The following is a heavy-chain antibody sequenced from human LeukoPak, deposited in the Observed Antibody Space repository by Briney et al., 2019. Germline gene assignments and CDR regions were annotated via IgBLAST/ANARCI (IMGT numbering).Heavy chain of an antibody. D-gene: IGHD3-22*01. CDR1: GGSISSGGYY. J-gene: IGHJ4*02. Sequence: PSETLSLTCTVSGGSISSGGYYWSSIRQHPGKGLEWIGYIYYSGSTYYNPSLKSRVTISVDTSKNQFSLKLSSVTAADTAVYYCARLIDSSGTYYFDYWGQGTLVTVSS. CDR3: ARLIDSSGTYYFDY. CDR2: IYYSGST. V-gene: IGHV4-31*03.